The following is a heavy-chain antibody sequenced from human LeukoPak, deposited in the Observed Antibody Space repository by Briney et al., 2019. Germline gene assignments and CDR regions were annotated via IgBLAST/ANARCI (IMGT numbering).Heavy chain of an antibody. D-gene: IGHD2-15*01. J-gene: IGHJ4*02. CDR2: IYSGSTT. CDR1: GFTVISNY. CDR3: ARSSDGSWDY. V-gene: IGHV3-53*01. Sequence: GGSLRLSCAASGFTVISNYMSWVRQAPGKGLEWVSIIYSGSTTYYADSVKGRFTISRDTSKNTLYLQMNSLRAEDTAVYYCARSSDGSWDYWGQEALVTVSS.